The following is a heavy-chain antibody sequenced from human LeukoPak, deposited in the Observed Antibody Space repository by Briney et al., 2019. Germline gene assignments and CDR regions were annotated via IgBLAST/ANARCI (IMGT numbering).Heavy chain of an antibody. CDR3: ARSRNSSWAIGWFDP. CDR2: IYYSGST. CDR1: GGSISSYY. D-gene: IGHD6-13*01. Sequence: SETLSLTCTVSGGSISSYYWSWIRQPPGKGLEWIGYIYYSGSTNYNPSLKSRVTISVDTSKNQFSLKLSSVTAADTAVYYCARSRNSSWAIGWFDPWGQGTLVTVSS. V-gene: IGHV4-59*01. J-gene: IGHJ5*02.